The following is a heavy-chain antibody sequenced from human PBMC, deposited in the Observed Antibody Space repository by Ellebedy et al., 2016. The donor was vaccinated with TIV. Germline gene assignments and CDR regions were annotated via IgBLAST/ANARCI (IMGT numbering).Heavy chain of an antibody. Sequence: SETLSLTCTVSGGSISSYYWSWIRQPPGKGLEWIGYIYYSGSTNYNPSLKSQVTISVDTSKNQFSLKLSSVTAADTAVYYCARAKGVYSSGWYLDYWGQGTLVTVSS. CDR3: ARAKGVYSSGWYLDY. V-gene: IGHV4-59*01. CDR2: IYYSGST. CDR1: GGSISSYY. D-gene: IGHD6-19*01. J-gene: IGHJ4*02.